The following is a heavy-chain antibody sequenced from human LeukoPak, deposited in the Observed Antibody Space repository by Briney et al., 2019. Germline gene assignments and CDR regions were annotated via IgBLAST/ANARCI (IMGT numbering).Heavy chain of an antibody. CDR1: GGSISSSNW. V-gene: IGHV4-4*02. CDR2: IYHSGST. CDR3: ARRPYYYYGMDV. Sequence: QSSGTLSLTCAVSGGSISSSNWWSWVRQPPGKGLERIGEIYHSGSTNYNPSLKSRVTISVDKSKNQFSLKLSSVTAADTAVYYCARRPYYYYGMDVWGKGTTVTVSS. J-gene: IGHJ6*04.